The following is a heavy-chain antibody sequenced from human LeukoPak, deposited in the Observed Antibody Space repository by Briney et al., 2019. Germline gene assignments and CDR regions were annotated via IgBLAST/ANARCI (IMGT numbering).Heavy chain of an antibody. J-gene: IGHJ4*02. CDR3: ARSQGVILTGYYSFDY. D-gene: IGHD3-9*01. Sequence: GGSLRLSCAASGFTFSSYSMNWVRQAPGKGLEWVSSISSSSSYIYYADSVKGRFTISRDNAKNSLHLQMNSLRAEDTAVYYCARSQGVILTGYYSFDYWGQGTLVTVSS. CDR1: GFTFSSYS. CDR2: ISSSSSYI. V-gene: IGHV3-21*01.